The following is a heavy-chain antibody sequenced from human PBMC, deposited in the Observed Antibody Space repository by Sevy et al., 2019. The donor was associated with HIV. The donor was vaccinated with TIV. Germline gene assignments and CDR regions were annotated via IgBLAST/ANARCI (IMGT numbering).Heavy chain of an antibody. CDR2: INPNSGNK. CDR1: GYTFTGQY. V-gene: IGHV1-2*02. Sequence: ASVKVSCKASGYTFTGQYIHWVRQAPGQGLEWMGWINPNSGNKNYAQEFQGRVTMTRDTSISTAYMELSGLKSADTAVYYCSRDLRLRGYSYGCFDYWGQGTLVTVSS. CDR3: SRDLRLRGYSYGCFDY. D-gene: IGHD5-18*01. J-gene: IGHJ4*02.